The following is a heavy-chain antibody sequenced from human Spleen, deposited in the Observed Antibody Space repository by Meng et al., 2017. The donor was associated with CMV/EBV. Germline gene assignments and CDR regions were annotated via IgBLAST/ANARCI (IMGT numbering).Heavy chain of an antibody. CDR2: INHSGST. CDR3: ARDADPFDI. V-gene: IGHV4-34*01. Sequence: SETLSLTCAVYGGSFSGYYWSWIRQPPGKGLEWIGEINHSGSTNYNPSLKSRVAISLDTSKNQFSLKLTSVTATDTAVYYCARDADPFDIWGQGTMVTVSS. J-gene: IGHJ3*02. CDR1: GGSFSGYY. D-gene: IGHD2-2*01.